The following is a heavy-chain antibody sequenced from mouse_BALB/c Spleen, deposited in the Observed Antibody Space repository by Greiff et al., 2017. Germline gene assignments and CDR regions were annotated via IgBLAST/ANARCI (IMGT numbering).Heavy chain of an antibody. CDR2: ISSGGSYT. CDR3: TREDYDGGAYFDY. V-gene: IGHV5-6-4*01. Sequence: DVMLVESGGGLVKPGGSLKLSCAASGFTFSSYTMSWVRQTPEKRLEWVATISSGGSYTYYPDSVKGRFTISRDNAKNTLYLQMSSLKSEDTAMYYCTREDYDGGAYFDYWGQGTTLTVSS. J-gene: IGHJ2*01. D-gene: IGHD2-4*01. CDR1: GFTFSSYT.